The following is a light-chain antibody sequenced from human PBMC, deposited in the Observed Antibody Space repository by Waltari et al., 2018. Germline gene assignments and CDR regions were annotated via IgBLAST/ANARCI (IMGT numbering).Light chain of an antibody. CDR1: SSDIGGYTY. Sequence: QSALTQPPSASGSPGQSVTISCTGTSSDIGGYTYVSWYQQHPGKAPKLMISVVNRRPSGVPDRFSGSKSGNTASLTVSGLQSEDEADYYCSSYAGSNNLVFGGGTKLTVL. J-gene: IGLJ2*01. CDR3: SSYAGSNNLV. V-gene: IGLV2-8*01. CDR2: VVN.